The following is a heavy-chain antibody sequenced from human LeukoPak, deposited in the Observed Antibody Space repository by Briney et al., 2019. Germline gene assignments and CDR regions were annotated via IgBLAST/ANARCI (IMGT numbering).Heavy chain of an antibody. CDR1: GGSISSYY. CDR3: ARDNDSRDPPHFDY. Sequence: SETLSLTCIVSGGSISSYYCSWIRQPPGKGLEWIGYVYYTGSTNYNPSLNSRVTVSIDMSKNQFSLKLTSLTAADTAVYYCARDNDSRDPPHFDYWGQGTLVTVSS. CDR2: VYYTGST. V-gene: IGHV4-59*01. D-gene: IGHD3-16*01. J-gene: IGHJ4*02.